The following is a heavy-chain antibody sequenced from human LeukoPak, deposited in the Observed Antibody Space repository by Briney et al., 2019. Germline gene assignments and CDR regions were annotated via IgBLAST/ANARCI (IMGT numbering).Heavy chain of an antibody. CDR2: ISPYNGNT. CDR1: GYIFTSFG. J-gene: IGHJ3*02. Sequence: ASVKVSCKASGYIFTSFGICWVRQAPGQGLEWMGWISPYNGNTDYAQNLQGRVTMTTDTSTSTAYMDLRSLRSDDTAVYYCARVRYSSGWSGGAFDIWGQGTMVSVSS. V-gene: IGHV1-18*01. D-gene: IGHD6-19*01. CDR3: ARVRYSSGWSGGAFDI.